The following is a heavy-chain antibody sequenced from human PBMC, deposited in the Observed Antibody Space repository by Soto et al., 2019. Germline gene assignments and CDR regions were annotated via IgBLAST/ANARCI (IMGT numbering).Heavy chain of an antibody. CDR2: INAANAHT. CDR1: GYTFTSYG. J-gene: IGHJ5*02. V-gene: IGHV1-3*01. D-gene: IGHD6-13*01. CDR3: VRRHVSATGIDWFDP. Sequence: GASVKVPCKASGYTFTSYGIHWVRQAPGQRLEWMGWINAANAHTKYSPKFQGRVTITRDTSASTAYMELSSLRSEDTAVYYCVRRHVSATGIDWFDPWGQGTPVTVSS.